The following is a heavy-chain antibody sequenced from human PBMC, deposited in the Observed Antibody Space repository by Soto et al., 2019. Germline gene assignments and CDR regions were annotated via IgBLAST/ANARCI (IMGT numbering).Heavy chain of an antibody. D-gene: IGHD6-13*01. CDR3: ARAAGGPSYYFYGMDV. V-gene: IGHV1-46*01. J-gene: IGHJ6*04. CDR2: CNPDGGYK. CDR1: GYIFTRYL. Sequence: GAPVKVSCKASGYIFTRYLMHWVRQAPGQGLEWMGICNPDGGYKTYAQKFQGRVTMTSDTSGSTVFMEMSSLRSDDTGMYYCARAAGGPSYYFYGMDVWGEGTTVTVSS.